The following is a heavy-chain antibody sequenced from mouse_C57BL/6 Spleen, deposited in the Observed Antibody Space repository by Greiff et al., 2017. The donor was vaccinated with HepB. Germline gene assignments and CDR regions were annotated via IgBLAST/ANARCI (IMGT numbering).Heavy chain of an antibody. CDR2: ISYDGSN. Sequence: EVQVVESGPGLVKPSQSLSLTCSVTGYSITSGYYWNWIRQFPGNKLEWMGYISYDGSNNYNPSLKNRISITRDTSKNQFFLKLNSVTTEDTATYYCARARGYLFAYWGQGTLVTVSA. CDR1: GYSITSGYY. CDR3: ARARGYLFAY. V-gene: IGHV3-6*01. D-gene: IGHD2-2*01. J-gene: IGHJ3*01.